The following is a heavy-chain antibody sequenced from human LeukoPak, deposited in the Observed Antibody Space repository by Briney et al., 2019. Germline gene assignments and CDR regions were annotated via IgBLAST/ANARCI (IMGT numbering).Heavy chain of an antibody. Sequence: QPGRSLRLSCAASGFTFSSYGMHWVRQAPGKGLEWVAVISYDGSNKYYGDSVKGRFTISRDNSKNTLYLQMNSLRAEDTAVYYCAKDLNSGGYDPSSGWYLALSGMDVWGQGTTVTVSS. CDR3: AKDLNSGGYDPSSGWYLALSGMDV. J-gene: IGHJ6*02. D-gene: IGHD6-19*01. V-gene: IGHV3-30*18. CDR1: GFTFSSYG. CDR2: ISYDGSNK.